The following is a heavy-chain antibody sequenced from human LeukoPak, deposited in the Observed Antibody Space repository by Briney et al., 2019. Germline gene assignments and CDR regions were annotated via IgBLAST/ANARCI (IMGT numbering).Heavy chain of an antibody. Sequence: GASVKVSCKASGYTFTSYEISWVRQAPGQGLEWMGWISVYNGNTNYAQNLQGRVTMTTDTSTSTAYMELRSLTSDDTAVYYCARNAVSCSSTSCYSFDPWGQGTLVTVSS. V-gene: IGHV1-18*01. J-gene: IGHJ5*02. D-gene: IGHD2-2*01. CDR2: ISVYNGNT. CDR3: ARNAVSCSSTSCYSFDP. CDR1: GYTFTSYE.